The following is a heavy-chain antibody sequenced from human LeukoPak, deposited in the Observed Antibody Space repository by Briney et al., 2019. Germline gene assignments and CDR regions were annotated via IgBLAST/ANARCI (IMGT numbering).Heavy chain of an antibody. J-gene: IGHJ5*02. Sequence: PGGSLRLSCAASGFTFSSYPMTWVRQAPGKGLEWVSSISGGSERIYYADSVKGRFTISRDNSKNMLYLRMDSLEAEDTAVYYCATHYYYDSSGYSWFDPWGQGTLVTVSS. CDR1: GFTFSSYP. V-gene: IGHV3-23*01. CDR3: ATHYYYDSSGYSWFDP. CDR2: ISGGSERI. D-gene: IGHD3-22*01.